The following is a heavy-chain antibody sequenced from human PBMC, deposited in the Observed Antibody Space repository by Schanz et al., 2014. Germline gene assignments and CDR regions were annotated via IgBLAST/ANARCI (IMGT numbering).Heavy chain of an antibody. J-gene: IGHJ4*02. V-gene: IGHV1-18*01. CDR2: INGYNGHT. Sequence: QVQLVQSGAEVKKPGASVKVSCKASGYTFTSYGITWVRQAPGQGLEWMGWINGYNGHTLYAQKFQGRVTMTTDTSTSTSYMELTSLRFDDTAVYYCARDFSAYVGNYFDYWGQGTLVNASS. D-gene: IGHD5-12*01. CDR3: ARDFSAYVGNYFDY. CDR1: GYTFTSYG.